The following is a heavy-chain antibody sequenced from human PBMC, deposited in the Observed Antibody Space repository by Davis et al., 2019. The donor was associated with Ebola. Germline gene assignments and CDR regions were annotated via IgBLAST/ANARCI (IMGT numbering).Heavy chain of an antibody. Sequence: SVKVSCKASGGTFSSYAISWVRQAPGQGLEWMGGIIPLFGTANYAQKFQGRVTINAGASTSTVYMEVSSLRSDDTAVYYCARSPGGSGSYHDHFYYYGLDVWSKGTTVTVSS. CDR1: GGTFSSYA. V-gene: IGHV1-69*13. J-gene: IGHJ6*04. CDR3: ARSPGGSGSYHDHFYYYGLDV. D-gene: IGHD3-10*01. CDR2: IIPLFGTA.